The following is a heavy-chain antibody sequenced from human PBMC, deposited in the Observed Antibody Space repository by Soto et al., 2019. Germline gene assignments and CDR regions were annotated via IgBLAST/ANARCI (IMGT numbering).Heavy chain of an antibody. V-gene: IGHV1-46*01. CDR1: GYTFTSYY. Sequence: ASVKVSCKASGYTFTSYYMHWVRQAPGQGLEWMGIINPSGGSTSYAQKFQGRVTMTRDTSTSTVYMELSSLRSEDTAVYYCARDIGSSGYYLYYYYYYSMDVWGQGTTVTVSS. J-gene: IGHJ6*02. CDR3: ARDIGSSGYYLYYYYYYSMDV. D-gene: IGHD3-22*01. CDR2: INPSGGST.